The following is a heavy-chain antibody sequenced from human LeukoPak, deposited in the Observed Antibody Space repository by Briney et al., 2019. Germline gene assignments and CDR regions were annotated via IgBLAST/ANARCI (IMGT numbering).Heavy chain of an antibody. D-gene: IGHD1-26*01. CDR3: ATQGGELITY. J-gene: IGHJ4*02. Sequence: PGGPLRLSCAASGFTFSSYGMHWVRQAPGEGLEWVAVISYDGSNKYYADSVKGRFTISRDNSKNTLYLQKNSLRAEDTAVYYCATQGGELITYWGQGTLVTVSS. CDR2: ISYDGSNK. V-gene: IGHV3-30*03. CDR1: GFTFSSYG.